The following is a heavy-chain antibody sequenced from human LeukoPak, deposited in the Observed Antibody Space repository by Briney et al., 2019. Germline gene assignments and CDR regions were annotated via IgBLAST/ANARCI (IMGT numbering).Heavy chain of an antibody. CDR3: AKSWYYYDSSGYSTYYYYYYYLDV. Sequence: SETLSLTCTVSGYSISSGYYWGWIRQPPGKGLEWIGSIYHSGSTYYNPSLKSRVTISVDTSKNQFSLKLSSVTAADTAVYSCAKSWYYYDSSGYSTYYYYYYYLDVWGKGTTVTVSS. CDR2: IYHSGST. CDR1: GYSISSGYY. J-gene: IGHJ6*03. V-gene: IGHV4-38-2*02. D-gene: IGHD3-22*01.